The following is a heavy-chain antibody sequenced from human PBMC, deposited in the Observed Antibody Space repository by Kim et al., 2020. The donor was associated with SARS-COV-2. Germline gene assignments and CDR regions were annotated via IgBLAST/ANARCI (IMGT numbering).Heavy chain of an antibody. Sequence: SETLSLTCTVSGGSISSSSYYWGWIRQPPGKGLEWIGSIYYSGSTYYNPSLKSRVTISVDTSKNQFSLKLSSVTAADTAVYYCVRQDYDILTGYYWYFDLWGRGTLVTVSS. J-gene: IGHJ2*01. CDR1: GGSISSSSYY. V-gene: IGHV4-39*01. CDR3: VRQDYDILTGYYWYFDL. D-gene: IGHD3-9*01. CDR2: IYYSGST.